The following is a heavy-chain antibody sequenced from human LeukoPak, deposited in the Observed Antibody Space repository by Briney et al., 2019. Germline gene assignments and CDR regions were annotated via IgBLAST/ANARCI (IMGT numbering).Heavy chain of an antibody. J-gene: IGHJ4*02. D-gene: IGHD2-2*01. CDR3: AKDFGLGYCSSTSCPMAGSFDY. CDR1: GFTFSSYA. V-gene: IGHV3-23*01. CDR2: IGGSGGST. Sequence: PGGSLRLSCAASGFTFSSYAMSWVRQAPGKGLEWVSTIGGSGGSTYYADSVKGRFTISRDKSKSTLYLQMNSLRAEDTAVYYCAKDFGLGYCSSTSCPMAGSFDYWGQGTLVTVSS.